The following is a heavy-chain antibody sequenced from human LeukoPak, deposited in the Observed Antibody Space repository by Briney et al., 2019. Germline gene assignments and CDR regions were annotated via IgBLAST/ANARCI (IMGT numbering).Heavy chain of an antibody. V-gene: IGHV1-2*02. CDR2: INPNSGGT. J-gene: IGHJ6*03. CDR3: ARDGLRYFDWLLSARYYYYMDV. CDR1: GYTFTGYY. Sequence: ASVKVSCKASGYTFTGYYMHWVRQAPGQGLEWMGWINPNSGGTNYAQKFQGRVTMTRDTSISTAYMELSRLRSDDTAVCYCARDGLRYFDWLLSARYYYYMDVWGKGTTVTISS. D-gene: IGHD3-9*01.